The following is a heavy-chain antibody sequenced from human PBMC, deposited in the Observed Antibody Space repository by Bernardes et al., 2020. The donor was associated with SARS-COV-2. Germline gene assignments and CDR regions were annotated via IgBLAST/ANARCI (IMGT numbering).Heavy chain of an antibody. D-gene: IGHD6-19*01. V-gene: IGHV2-26*01. Sequence: SGPTLVKPTETLTLTCTVSGFSLSNARMGVSWIRQPPGKALEWLAHIFSNDEKSYSTSLKSRLTISKDTSKSQVVLTMTNMDPVDTATYYCARSLRGWLVLTPDWFDPWGQGTLVTVSS. J-gene: IGHJ5*02. CDR2: IFSNDEK. CDR3: ARSLRGWLVLTPDWFDP. CDR1: GFSLSNARMG.